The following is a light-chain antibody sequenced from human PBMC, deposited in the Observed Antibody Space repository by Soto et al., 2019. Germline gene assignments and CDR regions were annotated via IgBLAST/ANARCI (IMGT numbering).Light chain of an antibody. Sequence: EIVLTQSPATLSLSPGEGATLSCRAGQSVSSSVAWDQQKPGQPPRLLIYDASNRATGIPVRFSGSGSGTDFTLTISSLEPEDFAVYYCQQRSDWVTFGGGTKVEL. CDR3: QQRSDWVT. CDR1: QSVSSS. J-gene: IGKJ4*01. V-gene: IGKV3-11*01. CDR2: DAS.